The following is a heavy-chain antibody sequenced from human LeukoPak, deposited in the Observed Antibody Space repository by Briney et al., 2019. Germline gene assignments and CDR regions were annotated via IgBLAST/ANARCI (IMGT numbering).Heavy chain of an antibody. J-gene: IGHJ4*02. CDR2: IYYSGST. D-gene: IGHD3-3*01. CDR3: ARSPDFWSGYYTEGFGLINDY. Sequence: SETLSLTCTVSGGSISSGGYYWSWIRQHPGKGLEWIGYIYYSGSTYYNPSLKSRVTISVDTSKNQFSLKLSSVTAADPAVYYCARSPDFWSGYYTEGFGLINDYWGQGTLVTVSS. CDR1: GGSISSGGYY. V-gene: IGHV4-31*03.